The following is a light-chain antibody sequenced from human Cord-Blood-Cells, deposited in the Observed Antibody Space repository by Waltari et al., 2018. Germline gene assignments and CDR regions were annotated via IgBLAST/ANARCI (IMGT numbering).Light chain of an antibody. CDR1: SSDVGGYNY. Sequence: HSALTQPASVSGSPGQSITISSTGTSSDVGGYNYVSWYQQHPGKAPKLMIYDVSNRPSGVSNRFSGSKSGNTASLTISGLQAEDEADYYYSSYTSSSTLVFGGGTKLTVL. J-gene: IGLJ2*01. V-gene: IGLV2-14*01. CDR2: DVS. CDR3: SSYTSSSTLV.